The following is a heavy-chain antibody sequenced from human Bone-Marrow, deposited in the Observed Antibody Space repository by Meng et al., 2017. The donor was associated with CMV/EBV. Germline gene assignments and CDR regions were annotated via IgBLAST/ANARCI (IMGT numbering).Heavy chain of an antibody. CDR3: TTDFPQGRLDYDSSDPGAFDI. Sequence: GESLKISCAASGFTFSNDWKSWGRQAAGKGLEWGGRIKSKTDGGTTDYAAPVKGRFTISRDDSKNTLYLQMNSLKTEDTAVYYCTTDFPQGRLDYDSSDPGAFDIWGQGTMVTVSS. J-gene: IGHJ3*02. V-gene: IGHV3-15*01. D-gene: IGHD3-22*01. CDR1: GFTFSNDW. CDR2: IKSKTDGGTT.